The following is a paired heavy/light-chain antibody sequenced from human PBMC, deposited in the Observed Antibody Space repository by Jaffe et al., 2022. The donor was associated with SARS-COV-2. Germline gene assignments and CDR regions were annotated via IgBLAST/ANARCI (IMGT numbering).Heavy chain of an antibody. Sequence: QVQLVQSGAEVKKPGASVKVSCKASGYTFTSYGISWVRQAPGQGLEWMGWISAYNGNTNYAQKLQGRVTMTTDTSTSTAYMELRSLRSDDTAVYYCARILGYCTNGVCYTEGFDYWGQGTLVTVSS. J-gene: IGHJ4*02. CDR2: ISAYNGNT. CDR3: ARILGYCTNGVCYTEGFDY. CDR1: GYTFTSYG. V-gene: IGHV1-18*01. D-gene: IGHD2-8*01.
Light chain of an antibody. CDR3: GTWDSSLSAGGGYV. J-gene: IGLJ1*01. V-gene: IGLV1-51*01. CDR2: DNN. Sequence: QSVLTQPPSVSAAPGQKVTISCSGSSSNIGNNYVSWYQQLPGTAPKLLIYDNNKRPSGIPDRFSGSKSGTSATLGITGLQTGDEADYYCGTWDSSLSAGGGYVFGTGTKVTVL. CDR1: SSNIGNNY.